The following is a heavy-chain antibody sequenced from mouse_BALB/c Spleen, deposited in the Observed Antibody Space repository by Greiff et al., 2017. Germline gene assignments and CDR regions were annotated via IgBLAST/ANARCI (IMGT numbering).Heavy chain of an antibody. J-gene: IGHJ4*01. Sequence: QVQLQQSGAELAKPGASVKMSCKASGYTFTSYWMHWVKQRPGQGLEWIGYINPSTGYTEYNQKFKDKATLTADKSSSTAYMQLSSLTSEDSAVYYCARRNTHYYAMDYWGQGTSVTVSS. V-gene: IGHV1-7*01. CDR2: INPSTGYT. CDR3: ARRNTHYYAMDY. D-gene: IGHD5-2*01. CDR1: GYTFTSYW.